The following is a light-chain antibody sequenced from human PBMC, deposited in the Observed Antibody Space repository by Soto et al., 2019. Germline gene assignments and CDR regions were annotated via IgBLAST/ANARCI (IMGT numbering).Light chain of an antibody. V-gene: IGKV3-20*01. CDR3: QQYGSSYPWT. Sequence: EIVLTQSPGTLSSSPGERATLSCRASQSASSNYLAWYQQKPGQAPRLLIYGASSRATGIPDRFSGSGSGTDFTLTIRRLEPEDFAVYYCQQYGSSYPWTFGQGTKVDIK. CDR2: GAS. J-gene: IGKJ1*01. CDR1: QSASSNY.